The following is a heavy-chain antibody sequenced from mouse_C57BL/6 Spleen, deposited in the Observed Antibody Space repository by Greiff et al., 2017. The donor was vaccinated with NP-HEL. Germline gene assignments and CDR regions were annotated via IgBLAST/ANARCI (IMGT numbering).Heavy chain of an antibody. V-gene: IGHV1-62-2*01. D-gene: IGHD1-1*01. CDR2: FYPGSGSI. CDR3: ARHEEASIYYGSSYFDY. J-gene: IGHJ2*01. CDR1: GYTFTEYT. Sequence: QVQLQQSGAELVKPGASVKLSCKASGYTFTEYTIHWVKQRSGQGLEWIGWFYPGSGSIKYNEKFKDKATLTADKSSSTVYMELSRLTSEDSAVYFCARHEEASIYYGSSYFDYWGQGTTLTVSP.